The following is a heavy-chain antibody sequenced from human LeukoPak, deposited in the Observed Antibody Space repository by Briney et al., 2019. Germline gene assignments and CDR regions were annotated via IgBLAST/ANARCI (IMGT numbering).Heavy chain of an antibody. J-gene: IGHJ4*02. CDR3: AKPITMVRGASFDY. CDR2: IRYDGSNK. V-gene: IGHV3-30*02. Sequence: GGSLRLSCAASGFTFSSYGMHWVRQAPGKGLEWVAFIRYDGSNKYYADSVKGRFTISRDNSKNTLYLQMNSLRAEDTAVYYCAKPITMVRGASFDYWGQGTLVTVSS. CDR1: GFTFSSYG. D-gene: IGHD3-10*01.